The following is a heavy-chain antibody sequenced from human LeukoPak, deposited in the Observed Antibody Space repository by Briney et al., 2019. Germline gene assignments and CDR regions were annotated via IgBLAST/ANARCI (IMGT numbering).Heavy chain of an antibody. D-gene: IGHD5-18*01. CDR2: INHSGRT. CDR1: GGSFSGYY. J-gene: IGHJ5*02. Sequence: SETLSLTCAVYGGSFSGYYWSWIRQPPGKGLEWIGEINHSGRTNYNPSLKSRVPISVDTSKNQFSRKLSSGTAAATAVYYCARGNSYVYNWFDPWGEGTLVTVSS. CDR3: ARGNSYVYNWFDP. V-gene: IGHV4-34*01.